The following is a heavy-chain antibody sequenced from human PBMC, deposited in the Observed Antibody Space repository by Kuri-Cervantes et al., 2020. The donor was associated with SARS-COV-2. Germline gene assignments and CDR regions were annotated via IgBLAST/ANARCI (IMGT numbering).Heavy chain of an antibody. Sequence: LSLTCAASGFTFSSYGMHWVRQAPGKGLEWVAVISYDGNNEYYAESVRGRFTISRDNSKNSLYLQMNSLRAEDTAVYYCARSHAVGKTSYFALDVWGQGTTVTVSS. CDR3: ARSHAVGKTSYFALDV. CDR2: ISYDGNNE. D-gene: IGHD7-27*01. CDR1: GFTFSSYG. V-gene: IGHV3-30*03. J-gene: IGHJ6*02.